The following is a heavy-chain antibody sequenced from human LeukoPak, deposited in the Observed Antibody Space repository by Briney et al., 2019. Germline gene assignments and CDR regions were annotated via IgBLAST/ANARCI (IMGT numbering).Heavy chain of an antibody. CDR2: VKEDGTTK. Sequence: PGGSLRLSCAAFGFTFNNAWMSWVRQAPGKGLEWVANVKEDGTTKQYVDSVKGRFTISRDNAKNSLYLQMDSLRAEDTAVYYCVSQEVVPHWGQGTLVSVSS. CDR1: GFTFNNAW. J-gene: IGHJ4*02. CDR3: VSQEVVPH. D-gene: IGHD2-15*01. V-gene: IGHV3-7*01.